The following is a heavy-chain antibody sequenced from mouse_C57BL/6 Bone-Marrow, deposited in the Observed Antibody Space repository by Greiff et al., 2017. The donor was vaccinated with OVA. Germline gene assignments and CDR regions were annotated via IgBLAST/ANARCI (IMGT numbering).Heavy chain of an antibody. Sequence: VQLKESGPGMVKPSQSLSLTCTVTGYSITSGYDWHWIRHFPGNKLEWMGYISYSGSTNYNPSLKSRISITHATSKNHFFLKLNSVTTEDTATYYCARDSSGYFDYWGQGTTLTVSS. CDR2: ISYSGST. V-gene: IGHV3-1*01. CDR1: GYSITSGYD. D-gene: IGHD3-2*02. CDR3: ARDSSGYFDY. J-gene: IGHJ2*01.